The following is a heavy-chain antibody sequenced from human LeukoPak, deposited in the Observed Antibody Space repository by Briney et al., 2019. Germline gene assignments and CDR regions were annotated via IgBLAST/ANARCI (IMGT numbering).Heavy chain of an antibody. J-gene: IGHJ4*02. Sequence: GGSLRLSCAASGFTFSSYSMNWVRQAPGKGLEWVSDISSSSSTIYYADSVKGRFTISRDNSKNTLYLQMDSLRAEDTAVYYCAKDRGTSYFDYWGQGTLVTVSS. CDR3: AKDRGTSYFDY. CDR2: ISSSSSTI. CDR1: GFTFSSYS. V-gene: IGHV3-48*01. D-gene: IGHD4-23*01.